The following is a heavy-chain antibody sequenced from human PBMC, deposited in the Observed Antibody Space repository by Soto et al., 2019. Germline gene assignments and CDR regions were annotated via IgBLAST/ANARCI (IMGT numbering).Heavy chain of an antibody. CDR3: AKGRGQNWNDDY. CDR1: GFTFSSYS. Sequence: EVQLLEYGGGSVQPGGALRLSCAASGFTFSSYSMHWVRRPPGMGLEWVSSLSGSGGTAYYADSVKGPFSTSRDSLVNTLYLQMNSLRAKDTAVYYCAKGRGQNWNDDYWGQGTLVTVSP. J-gene: IGHJ4*02. D-gene: IGHD1-1*01. CDR2: LSGSGGTA. V-gene: IGHV3-23*01.